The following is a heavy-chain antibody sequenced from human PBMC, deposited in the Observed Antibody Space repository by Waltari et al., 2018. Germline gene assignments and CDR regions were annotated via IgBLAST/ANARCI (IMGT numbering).Heavy chain of an antibody. CDR1: GFTLSTYS. CDR3: ARDSVGGPFDY. D-gene: IGHD3-16*01. CDR2: ISSSSNYI. J-gene: IGHJ4*02. Sequence: VQLVESGGGLVKPGGSLRLSCSASGFTLSTYSMTWVRQAPGKGLEWVSSISSSSNYIYYADSVKGRFTISRDDAKNSLYLQMNSLRAEDTAVYYCARDSVGGPFDYWGQGTLVTVSS. V-gene: IGHV3-21*01.